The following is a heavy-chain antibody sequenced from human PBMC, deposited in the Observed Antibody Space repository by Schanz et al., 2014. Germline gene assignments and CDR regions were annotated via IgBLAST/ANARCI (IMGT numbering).Heavy chain of an antibody. Sequence: EVQLVESGGGLVQPGGSLRLSCAASGFGFSSYSMNWVRQAPGKGLEWLSVISASGGDTYYADSVKGRFTISRDNSKNTLYLQMNSLRAEDTAVYYCAKTPREYCNYDNCPNWFDSWGQGTLVTVSS. CDR3: AKTPREYCNYDNCPNWFDS. V-gene: IGHV3-23*04. D-gene: IGHD2-15*01. CDR1: GFGFSSYS. J-gene: IGHJ5*01. CDR2: ISASGGDT.